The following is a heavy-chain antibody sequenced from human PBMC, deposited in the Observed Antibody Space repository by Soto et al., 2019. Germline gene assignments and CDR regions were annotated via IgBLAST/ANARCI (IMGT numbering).Heavy chain of an antibody. V-gene: IGHV2-5*02. Sequence: PTLVNPTQSLTLSCTFSGFSLSTTGDGVGWIRQPPGKALECRALIYWDGDSRYSPSLKKRLTISKDSSENQVVLTMTNIDPVGAATYYWADNRYIYGTEVFDFWGQGTLVTVSS. CDR3: ADNRYIYGTEVFDF. D-gene: IGHD4-17*01. CDR2: IYWDGDS. CDR1: GFSLSTTGDG. J-gene: IGHJ4*02.